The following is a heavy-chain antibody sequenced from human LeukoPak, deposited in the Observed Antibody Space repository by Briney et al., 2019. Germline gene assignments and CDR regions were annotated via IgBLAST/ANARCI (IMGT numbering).Heavy chain of an antibody. CDR1: GGSFSDYP. D-gene: IGHD3-3*02. CDR2: IIPKYSAS. V-gene: IGHV1-69*13. CDR3: VRPDRIFGVPAAFDA. J-gene: IGHJ3*01. Sequence: GASVKVSCKASGGSFSDYPINWVRQAPGQGLEWLGGIIPKYSASNYAQAFQGRVTTTADESTNTVYMEMSGLRPDDTAVYYCVRPDRIFGVPAAFDAWGQGTLVAVSS.